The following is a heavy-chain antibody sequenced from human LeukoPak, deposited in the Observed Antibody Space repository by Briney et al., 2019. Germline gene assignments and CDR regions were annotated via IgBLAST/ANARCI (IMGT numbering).Heavy chain of an antibody. D-gene: IGHD2-15*01. CDR2: ISGSGGST. CDR1: GFTFSSYA. V-gene: IGHV3-23*01. CDR3: AKEGTDCSGGSYYDVGAFDI. J-gene: IGHJ3*02. Sequence: GGSLRLSCAASGFTFSSYAMSWVRQAPGKGLEWVSAISGSGGSTYYADSVKGRFTISRDNSKNTLYLQMNSLRAEDTAVYYCAKEGTDCSGGSYYDVGAFDIWAKGQWSPSLQ.